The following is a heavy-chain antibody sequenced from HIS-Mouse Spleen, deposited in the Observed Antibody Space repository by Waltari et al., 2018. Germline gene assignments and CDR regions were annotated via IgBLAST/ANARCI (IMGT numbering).Heavy chain of an antibody. J-gene: IGHJ2*01. CDR1: GGSISSSSYY. V-gene: IGHV4-39*01. D-gene: IGHD2-15*01. Sequence: QLQLQESGPGLVKPSETLSLTCTVSGGSISSSSYYWGWIRQPPGKGLGWIGSIYYSGSTYYNPSLKSRVSISVDTSKNQFSLKLSSVTAADTAVYYCARSGGYCSGGSCYRSYWYFDLWGRGTLVTVSS. CDR3: ARSGGYCSGGSCYRSYWYFDL. CDR2: IYYSGST.